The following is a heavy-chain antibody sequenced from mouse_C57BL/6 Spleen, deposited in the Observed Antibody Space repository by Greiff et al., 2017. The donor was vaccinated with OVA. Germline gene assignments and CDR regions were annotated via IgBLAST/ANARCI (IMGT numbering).Heavy chain of an antibody. Sequence: QVQLQQPGAELVKPGASVKLSCKASGYTFTSYWMHWVKQRPGQGLEWIGMIHPNSGSTNYNEKFKSKATLTVDKSSRTAYMQLSSLTSEDSAVYYCARWEVITTGVAKGYYYAMDYWGQGTSVTVSS. CDR2: IHPNSGST. V-gene: IGHV1-64*01. CDR1: GYTFTSYW. CDR3: ARWEVITTGVAKGYYYAMDY. J-gene: IGHJ4*01. D-gene: IGHD1-1*01.